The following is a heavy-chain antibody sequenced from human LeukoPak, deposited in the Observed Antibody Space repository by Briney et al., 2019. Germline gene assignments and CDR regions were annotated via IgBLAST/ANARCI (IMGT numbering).Heavy chain of an antibody. CDR3: ARDNAGNIDY. Sequence: ASVKVSCKASGYTFTSNAMNWVRQAPGQGLELMGWINTNTGNPTYAQGFTGRFVFSLDTSVSTAYLQISSLKGEDTAVYYCARDNAGNIDYWSQGTLVTVSS. D-gene: IGHD1/OR15-1a*01. CDR1: GYTFTSNA. CDR2: INTNTGNP. V-gene: IGHV7-4-1*02. J-gene: IGHJ4*02.